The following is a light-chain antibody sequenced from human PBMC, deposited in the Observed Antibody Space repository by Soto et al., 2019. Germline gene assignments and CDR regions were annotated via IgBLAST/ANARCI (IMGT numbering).Light chain of an antibody. J-gene: IGKJ5*01. CDR1: QSFGRMY. V-gene: IGKV3-20*01. CDR3: QQYGSSPIT. Sequence: VLTQSPGTLSLSQGDSATPSCRASQSFGRMYLAWYKHKHGQAPRLLISGTSNRATGIPDRFSGSGSGTDFTLTISRLEPEDFAVYYCQQYGSSPITCGQGTRLEIK. CDR2: GTS.